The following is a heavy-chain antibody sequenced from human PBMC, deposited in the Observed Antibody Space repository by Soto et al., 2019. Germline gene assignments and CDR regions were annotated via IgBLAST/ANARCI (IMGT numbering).Heavy chain of an antibody. V-gene: IGHV1-69*01. CDR2: IIPIFGTA. CDR3: ARGKRYYDSSGYYYFDY. Sequence: QVQLVQSGAEVKKPGSSVKVSCKASGGTFSSYAISWVRQAPGQGLEWMVGIIPIFGTANYAQKFQGRFTINADESTSTAYMEMSSLRSEDTSVYYCARGKRYYDSSGYYYFDYWCQGTLVTVSS. J-gene: IGHJ4*02. D-gene: IGHD3-22*01. CDR1: GGTFSSYA.